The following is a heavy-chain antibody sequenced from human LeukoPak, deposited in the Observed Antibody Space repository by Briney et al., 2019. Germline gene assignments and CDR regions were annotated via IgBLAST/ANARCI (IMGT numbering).Heavy chain of an antibody. CDR1: GFTFSSYE. CDR2: ISSSVSTI. D-gene: IGHD3-10*01. Sequence: GGSLRLSCAASGFTFSSYEMNWVRQAPGKGLEWVSYISSSVSTIYYADSVKGRFTISRDNAKNSLYLQMNSLRAEDTAVYYCARGLPVRGVNTDYWGQETLVTVSS. V-gene: IGHV3-48*03. CDR3: ARGLPVRGVNTDY. J-gene: IGHJ4*02.